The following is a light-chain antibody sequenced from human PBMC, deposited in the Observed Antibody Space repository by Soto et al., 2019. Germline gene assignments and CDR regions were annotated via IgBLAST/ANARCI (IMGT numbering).Light chain of an antibody. Sequence: HSVLTQPPSVSGAPGQRVTLSCTGNSSNLGAGSDVHWYQQLPGAAPKLVIFGNRNRPSGVPERFSGSKSGTSASLASTWLQAEDEADYYCQAYDYSLTASVFGGGTKLTVL. CDR3: QAYDYSLTASV. CDR2: GNR. V-gene: IGLV1-40*01. CDR1: SSNLGAGSD. J-gene: IGLJ3*02.